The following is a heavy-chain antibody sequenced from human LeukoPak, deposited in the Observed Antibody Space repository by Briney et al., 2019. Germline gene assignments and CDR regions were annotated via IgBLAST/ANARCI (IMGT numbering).Heavy chain of an antibody. Sequence: GGSLRLSCAASGFTFSSYWMSWVRQAPGKGLEWVANIKQDGSEKYYVDSVKGRFTIFRDSAKNSVYLQMNSLRADDTAVYYCARWATMTSILDYWGQGTLVTVSS. CDR3: ARWATMTSILDY. D-gene: IGHD4-17*01. J-gene: IGHJ4*02. V-gene: IGHV3-7*01. CDR2: IKQDGSEK. CDR1: GFTFSSYW.